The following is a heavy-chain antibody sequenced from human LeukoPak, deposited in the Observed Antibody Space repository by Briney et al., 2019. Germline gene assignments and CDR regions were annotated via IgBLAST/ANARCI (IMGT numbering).Heavy chain of an antibody. CDR1: GFTFSSYA. J-gene: IGHJ4*02. Sequence: PGGSLRLSCAASGFTFSSYAMSWVRQAPGKGLEWVSAISGSGGSTYYADSVKGRFTISRDNSKNTLYLQMNSLRAEDTAVYYCAKGTFEFGYYYDSSGYYYLGDWGQGTLVTVSS. V-gene: IGHV3-23*01. D-gene: IGHD3-22*01. CDR3: AKGTFEFGYYYDSSGYYYLGD. CDR2: ISGSGGST.